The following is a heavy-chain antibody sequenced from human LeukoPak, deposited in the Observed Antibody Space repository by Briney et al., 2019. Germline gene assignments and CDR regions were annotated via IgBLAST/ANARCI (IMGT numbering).Heavy chain of an antibody. CDR1: GGSFSGYY. CDR2: INHSGST. V-gene: IGHV4-34*01. CDR3: ARGGFVVRGVIDY. J-gene: IGHJ4*02. D-gene: IGHD3-10*01. Sequence: RTSETLSLTCAVYGGSFSGYYWSWIRQPPGKGLEWIGEINHSGSTNYNPSLKSRVTISVDTSKNQFSLKLSSVTAADTAVYYYARGGFVVRGVIDYWGQGTLVTVSS.